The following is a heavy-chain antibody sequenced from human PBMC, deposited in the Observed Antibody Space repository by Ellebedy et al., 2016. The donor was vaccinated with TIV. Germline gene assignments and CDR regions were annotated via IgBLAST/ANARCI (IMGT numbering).Heavy chain of an antibody. V-gene: IGHV1-2*02. CDR2: INPNSGGT. CDR1: GYTFTGYY. CDR3: GGGGGEFWYGMDV. J-gene: IGHJ6*02. D-gene: IGHD3-10*01. Sequence: ASVKVSCKASGYTFTGYYMHWVRQAPGQGLEWMGWINPNSGGTNYAQKFQGRVTMTRDTSISTAYMELSSLRSEDTAVYYCGGGGGEFWYGMDVWGQGTTVTVSS.